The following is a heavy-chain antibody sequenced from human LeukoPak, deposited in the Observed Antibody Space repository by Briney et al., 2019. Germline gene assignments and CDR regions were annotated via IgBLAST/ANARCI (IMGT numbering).Heavy chain of an antibody. V-gene: IGHV1-2*04. CDR2: INPNSGGT. CDR3: ARDPSSPLGY. CDR1: GYTFTGYY. Sequence: ASVKVSCKASGYTFTGYYMHWVRQAPGHGLEGMGWINPNSGGTNYAQKFQGWVNMTRETSISTAYMELSRLRSDDTAVYYCARDPSSPLGYWGQGTLVTVSS. J-gene: IGHJ4*02.